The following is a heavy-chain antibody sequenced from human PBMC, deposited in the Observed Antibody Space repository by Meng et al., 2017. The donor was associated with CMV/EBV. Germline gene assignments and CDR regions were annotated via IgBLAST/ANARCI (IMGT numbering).Heavy chain of an antibody. CDR3: ASTTGTVNY. J-gene: IGHJ4*02. D-gene: IGHD1-1*01. CDR1: GFTFSNYA. V-gene: IGHV3-7*01. CDR2: IKQDGSEK. Sequence: LSCAASGFTFSNYAFHWVRQAPGKGLEWVANIKQDGSEKYYVDSVKGRFTISRDNAKNSLYLQMNSLRAEDTAVYYCASTTGTVNYWGQGTLVTVSS.